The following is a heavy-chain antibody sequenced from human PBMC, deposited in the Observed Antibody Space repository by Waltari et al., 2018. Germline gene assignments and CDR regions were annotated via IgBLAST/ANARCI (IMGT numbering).Heavy chain of an antibody. CDR3: ARGIGGIVVVVAATHFDY. CDR2: INHSGST. V-gene: IGHV4-34*01. Sequence: QVQLQQWGAGLLKPSETLSLTCAVYGGSFSGYYWSWISQPPGKGLEWIGEINHSGSTNYNPSLKSRVTISVDTSKNQFSLKLSSVTAADTAVYYCARGIGGIVVVVAATHFDYWGQGTLVTVSS. D-gene: IGHD2-15*01. J-gene: IGHJ4*02. CDR1: GGSFSGYY.